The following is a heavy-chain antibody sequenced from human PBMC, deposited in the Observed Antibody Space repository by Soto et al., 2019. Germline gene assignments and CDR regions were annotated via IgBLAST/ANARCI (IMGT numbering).Heavy chain of an antibody. V-gene: IGHV4-34*01. D-gene: IGHD6-13*01. J-gene: IGHJ4*02. CDR1: GGSFSGYY. Sequence: SETLSLTCAVYGGSFSGYYWSWIRQPPGKGLEWIGEINHSGSTNYNPSLKSRVTISVDTSKNQFSLKLSSVTAADTAVYYCARVYQGAAGQGGGSDYWGQGTLVTVSS. CDR2: INHSGST. CDR3: ARVYQGAAGQGGGSDY.